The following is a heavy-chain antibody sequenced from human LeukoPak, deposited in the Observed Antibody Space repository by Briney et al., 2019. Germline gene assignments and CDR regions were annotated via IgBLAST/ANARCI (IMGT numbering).Heavy chain of an antibody. CDR3: AKVSWVKWGPNAYCGGDCYSPGPFDP. J-gene: IGHJ5*02. CDR1: GFTFSSYA. D-gene: IGHD2-21*02. CDR2: ISGSGGST. V-gene: IGHV3-23*01. Sequence: GGSLRLSCAASGFTFSSYAMSWVRQAPGKGLEWVSAISGSGGSTYYANSVKGRFTISRDNSKNTLYLQMNSLRAEDTAVYYCAKVSWVKWGPNAYCGGDCYSPGPFDPWGQGTLVTVSS.